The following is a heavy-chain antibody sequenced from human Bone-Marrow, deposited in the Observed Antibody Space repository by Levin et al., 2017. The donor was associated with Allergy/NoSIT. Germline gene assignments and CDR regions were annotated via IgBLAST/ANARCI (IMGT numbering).Heavy chain of an antibody. CDR3: ARDYLPQVDTAMVNAVDY. V-gene: IGHV3-64*01. D-gene: IGHD5-18*01. J-gene: IGHJ4*02. Sequence: PGGSLRLSCAASGFTFSSYAMHWVRQAPGKGLEYVSAISSNGGSTYYANSVKGRFTISRDNSKNTLYLQMGSLRAEDMAVYYCARDYLPQVDTAMVNAVDYWGQGTLVTVSS. CDR2: ISSNGGST. CDR1: GFTFSSYA.